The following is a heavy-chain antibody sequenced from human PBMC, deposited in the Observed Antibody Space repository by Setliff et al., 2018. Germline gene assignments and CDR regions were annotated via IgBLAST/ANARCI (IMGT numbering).Heavy chain of an antibody. D-gene: IGHD3-22*01. Sequence: SETLSLTCSVSGGSISSYSWGWIRQPPGKGLEWIGFFYYNGATNYNPSLKSRVTISVDTSKNQFSLNLNSVTAADTAVYYCAREVGISGYYGRPSHNAFDIWGQGTMVTVSS. CDR3: AREVGISGYYGRPSHNAFDI. CDR2: FYYNGAT. CDR1: GGSISSYS. J-gene: IGHJ3*02. V-gene: IGHV4-59*01.